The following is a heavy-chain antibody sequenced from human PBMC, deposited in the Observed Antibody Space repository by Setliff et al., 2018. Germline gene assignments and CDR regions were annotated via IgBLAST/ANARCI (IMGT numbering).Heavy chain of an antibody. CDR2: IIPIFGTA. CDR3: ARALLPIYDYSNYEEENYAFDI. V-gene: IGHV1-69*06. Sequence: ASVKVSCKASGGTFSSYAISWVRQAPGQGLEWMGRIIPIFGTANYAQKFPGRVTITADKSTSTAYMELSSLRSEDTAVYYCARALLPIYDYSNYEEENYAFDIWGQGTMVTVSS. D-gene: IGHD4-4*01. J-gene: IGHJ3*02. CDR1: GGTFSSYA.